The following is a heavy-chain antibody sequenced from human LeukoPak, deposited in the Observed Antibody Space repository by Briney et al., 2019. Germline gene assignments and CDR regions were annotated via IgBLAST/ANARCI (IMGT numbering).Heavy chain of an antibody. CDR1: GGSISSGGYY. V-gene: IGHV4-31*03. J-gene: IGHJ5*02. CDR3: ARHIVVVPRGSSPGFDP. CDR2: MYNSGST. D-gene: IGHD2-2*01. Sequence: SETLSLTCSVSGGSISSGGYYWSWIRQHPGKGLEWIGYMYNSGSTYYNPSLNSRVTISVDTSRNQFSLKLSSVTAADTAVYYCARHIVVVPRGSSPGFDPWGQGTLVTVSS.